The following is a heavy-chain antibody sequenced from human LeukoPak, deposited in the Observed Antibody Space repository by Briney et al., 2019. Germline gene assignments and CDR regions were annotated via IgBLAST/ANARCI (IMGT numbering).Heavy chain of an antibody. D-gene: IGHD5-18*01. Sequence: GASVKVSCKASGYTFTSYDINWVRQATGQGLEWMGWMNPNSGNTGYAQKFQGRVTMTRNTSISTAYMELSSLRSEDTAVYYCARGNGGTAMAYYYYYYMDVWGKGTTVTISS. CDR1: GYTFTSYD. V-gene: IGHV1-8*01. CDR3: ARGNGGTAMAYYYYYYMDV. J-gene: IGHJ6*03. CDR2: MNPNSGNT.